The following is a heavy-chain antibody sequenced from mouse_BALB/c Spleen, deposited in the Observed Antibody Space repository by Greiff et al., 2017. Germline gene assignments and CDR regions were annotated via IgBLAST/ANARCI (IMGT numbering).Heavy chain of an antibody. CDR3: ARSLPGAMDY. CDR2: IYPGDGST. CDR1: GYTFTSYY. D-gene: IGHD1-2*01. J-gene: IGHJ4*01. V-gene: IGHV1S56*01. Sequence: VQLVESGPELVKPGASVKMSCKASGYTFTSYYIHWVKQRPGQGLEWIGWIYPGDGSTKYNEKFKGKTTLTADKSSSTAYMLLSSLTSEDSAIYFCARSLPGAMDYWGQGTSVTVSS.